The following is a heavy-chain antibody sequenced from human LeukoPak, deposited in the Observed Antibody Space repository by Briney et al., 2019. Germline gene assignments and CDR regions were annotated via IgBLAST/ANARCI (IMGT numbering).Heavy chain of an antibody. Sequence: GWSLRLSCAASGFTFRNYELHWVRQAPGKALEWVAVISYEGGTQHYADSVKGRFIISRDNPRNTLYLQMNTLRTEDTAVYYCAKEGTPQVSTWYDLWGQGTQVIVSS. CDR3: AKEGTPQVSTWYDL. CDR2: ISYEGGTQ. J-gene: IGHJ5*02. D-gene: IGHD3-10*01. CDR1: GFTFRNYE. V-gene: IGHV3-30*18.